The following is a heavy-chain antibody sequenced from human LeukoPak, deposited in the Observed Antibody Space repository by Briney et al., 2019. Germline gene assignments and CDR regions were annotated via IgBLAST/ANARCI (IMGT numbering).Heavy chain of an antibody. CDR2: INHSGST. D-gene: IGHD2-2*01. CDR3: ARGGGIVVVPAAIRPYRYNWFDP. Sequence: PSETLSLTCAVYGGSFSGYYWSWIRQPPGKGREWIGEINHSGSTNYNPSLKSRVTISVDTSKNQFSLKLSSVTAADTAVYYCARGGGIVVVPAAIRPYRYNWFDPWGQGTLVTVSS. V-gene: IGHV4-34*01. J-gene: IGHJ5*02. CDR1: GGSFSGYY.